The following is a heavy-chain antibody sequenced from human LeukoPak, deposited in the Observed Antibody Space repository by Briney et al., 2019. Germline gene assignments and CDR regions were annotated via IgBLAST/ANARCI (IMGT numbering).Heavy chain of an antibody. V-gene: IGHV3-74*01. Sequence: PGGSLRLSCAASGFTFSNYWMHWVRQVPGKGLVWVSHLNTDGTDTYYADSVKGRFTASRDNARNTLSLQMNSLRAENTAVYYCARDQGSFDYRGQGTLVTVSS. J-gene: IGHJ4*02. CDR3: ARDQGSFDY. CDR1: GFTFSNYW. CDR2: LNTDGTDT.